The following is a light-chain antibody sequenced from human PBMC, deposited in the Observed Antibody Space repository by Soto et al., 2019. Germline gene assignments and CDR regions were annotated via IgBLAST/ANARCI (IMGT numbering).Light chain of an antibody. Sequence: EIVMTQSPATLSVSPGERATLSCRASQSVSSNLAWYQQKPGQAPRLLIYGASTRATGIPARFSGSGSGTAVTLTISSLQSEDFSVYYCQQYNNWPPFTFGPGTKVDIK. CDR3: QQYNNWPPFT. J-gene: IGKJ3*01. CDR2: GAS. CDR1: QSVSSN. V-gene: IGKV3-15*01.